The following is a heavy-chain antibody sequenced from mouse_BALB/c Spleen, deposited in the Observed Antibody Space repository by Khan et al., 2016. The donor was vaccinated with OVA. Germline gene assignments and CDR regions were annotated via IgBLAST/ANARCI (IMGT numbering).Heavy chain of an antibody. CDR3: TRHGYVAWFTY. Sequence: VQLQQSGPELMKPGASVKISCKASGYSFTSYYIHWVMQSHGKSLEWIGYIDPFSGGTTYNQTFKGKATLTVDKSSSTAYIHISNLTSEDSAVYYCTRHGYVAWFTYWGQGTLVTVSA. D-gene: IGHD2-2*01. CDR2: IDPFSGGT. V-gene: IGHV1-31*01. CDR1: GYSFTSYY. J-gene: IGHJ3*01.